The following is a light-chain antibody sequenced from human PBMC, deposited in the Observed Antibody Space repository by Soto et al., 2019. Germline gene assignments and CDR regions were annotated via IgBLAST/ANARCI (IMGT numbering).Light chain of an antibody. Sequence: EVVMTQSPATLSVSPGERATLSCWASQSIASNLAWYQQMPGQAPRLLIYGAFIRATGIPGRFSGSGSGTEFTLTISSLQSEDFAVYYCQQYNNWPLAFGQGTKLEIK. CDR2: GAF. J-gene: IGKJ2*01. CDR3: QQYNNWPLA. CDR1: QSIASN. V-gene: IGKV3-15*01.